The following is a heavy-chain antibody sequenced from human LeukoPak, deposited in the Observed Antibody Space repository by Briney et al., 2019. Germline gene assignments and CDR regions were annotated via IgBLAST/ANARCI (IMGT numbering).Heavy chain of an antibody. CDR1: GGSFSGYY. D-gene: IGHD6-19*01. Sequence: PSETLSLTCAVYGGSFSGYYWSWIRQPPGKGLEWIGEINHSGSTNYNPSLKSRVTISVDTSKNQFSLKLSSVTAADTAVYYCARISSGWYSSRSWSDYWGQGTLVTVSS. J-gene: IGHJ4*02. CDR2: INHSGST. V-gene: IGHV4-34*01. CDR3: ARISSGWYSSRSWSDY.